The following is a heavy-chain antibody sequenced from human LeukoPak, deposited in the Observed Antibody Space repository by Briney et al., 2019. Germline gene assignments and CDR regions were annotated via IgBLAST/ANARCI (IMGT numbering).Heavy chain of an antibody. V-gene: IGHV4-34*01. CDR3: ASTSPKYYYESSGYSSLFDN. CDR1: GGSFSGYY. J-gene: IGHJ4*02. D-gene: IGHD3-22*01. CDR2: INYSGNT. Sequence: SETLSLTCAVYGGSFSGYYWSWIRQPPGKGLEGIGTINYSGNTYYNPSLKSRLTISVDTSKNQFSLKLRSVTAADTALYYCASTSPKYYYESSGYSSLFDNWGQGTLVTVSS.